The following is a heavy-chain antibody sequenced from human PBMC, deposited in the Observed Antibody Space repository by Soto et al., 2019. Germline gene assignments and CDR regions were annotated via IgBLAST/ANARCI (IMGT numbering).Heavy chain of an antibody. V-gene: IGHV3-53*02. Sequence: EVQLVETGGGLIQPGGSLRLSCAASGFTVSSNYMSWVRQAPGKGLEWVSVIYSGGSTYYADSVRGRFTISRDNSKNMLYLQMTSLRAEDTAVYYCARDPPATRHGMDVWGQGTTVTVSS. J-gene: IGHJ6*02. CDR3: ARDPPATRHGMDV. CDR2: IYSGGST. CDR1: GFTVSSNY.